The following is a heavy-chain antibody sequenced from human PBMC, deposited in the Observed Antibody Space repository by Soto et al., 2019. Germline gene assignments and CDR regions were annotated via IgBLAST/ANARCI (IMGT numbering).Heavy chain of an antibody. CDR3: ARGGGQYCSGGSCYQRVYYYYGMDV. J-gene: IGHJ6*02. CDR2: IWYDGSNK. V-gene: IGHV3-33*01. Sequence: GGSMRLSCAASGFTFSSYGMHWVRQAPGKGLEWVAVIWYDGSNKYYADSVKGRFTISRDNSKNTLYLQMNSLRAEDTAVYYCARGGGQYCSGGSCYQRVYYYYGMDVWGQGTTVTVSS. CDR1: GFTFSSYG. D-gene: IGHD2-15*01.